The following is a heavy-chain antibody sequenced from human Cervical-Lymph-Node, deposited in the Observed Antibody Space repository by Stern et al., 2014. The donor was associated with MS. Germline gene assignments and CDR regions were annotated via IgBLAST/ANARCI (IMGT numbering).Heavy chain of an antibody. CDR3: ARLGSGYDSSYLDF. CDR2: IIPIFGTA. J-gene: IGHJ4*02. V-gene: IGHV1-69*01. Sequence: MQLVESGSEAKKPGSSVKVSCKVSGGTFSTDKISWVRQAPGQGLEWMGAIIPIFGTADYAQRLQDRVTIIADESTSEVHMELSSLRSEDTGVYYCARLGSGYDSSYLDFWGQGTLVTVSS. CDR1: GGTFSTDK. D-gene: IGHD5-12*01.